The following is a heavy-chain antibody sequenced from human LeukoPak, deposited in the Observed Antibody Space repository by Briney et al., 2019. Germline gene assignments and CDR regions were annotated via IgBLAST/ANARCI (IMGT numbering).Heavy chain of an antibody. Sequence: SVKVSCKASGGTFSSYTISWVRQAPGQGLEWMGRIIPIFGTANYAQKFQGRVTITTDESTSTAYMELSSLRSEDTAVYYCARDLAPGLTVPAAMAVPQPFDPWGQGTLVTVSS. CDR3: ARDLAPGLTVPAAMAVPQPFDP. V-gene: IGHV1-69*05. D-gene: IGHD2-2*01. CDR2: IIPIFGTA. J-gene: IGHJ5*02. CDR1: GGTFSSYT.